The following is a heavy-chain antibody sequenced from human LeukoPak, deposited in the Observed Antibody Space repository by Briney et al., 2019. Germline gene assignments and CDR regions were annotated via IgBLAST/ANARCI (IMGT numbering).Heavy chain of an antibody. D-gene: IGHD3-10*01. V-gene: IGHV6-1*01. Sequence: SQTLSLTCAISGDSVSSNSAAWNWIRQSPSRGLEWLGRTYYRSKWYNDYAVSVKSRITINPDTSKNQFSLQLNSVTPEDTAVYYCARADAFLRGSGPYYGMDVWGQGTTVTVSS. CDR3: ARADAFLRGSGPYYGMDV. CDR2: TYYRSKWYN. CDR1: GDSVSSNSAA. J-gene: IGHJ6*02.